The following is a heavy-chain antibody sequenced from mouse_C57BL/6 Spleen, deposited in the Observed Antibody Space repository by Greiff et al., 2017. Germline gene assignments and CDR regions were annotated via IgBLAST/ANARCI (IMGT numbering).Heavy chain of an antibody. CDR3: TTWRIEAY. V-gene: IGHV14-4*01. CDR2: IDPENGDT. Sequence: VQLKQSGAELVRPGASVKLSCTASGFNIKDDYMHWVKQRPEQGLEWIGWIDPENGDTEYASKFQGKATITADTSSNTAYLQLSSLTSEDTAVDYCTTWRIEAYWGQGTLVTVSA. J-gene: IGHJ3*01. CDR1: GFNIKDDY.